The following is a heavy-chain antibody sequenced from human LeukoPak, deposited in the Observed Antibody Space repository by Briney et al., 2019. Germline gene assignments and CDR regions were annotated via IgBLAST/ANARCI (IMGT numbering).Heavy chain of an antibody. CDR3: VLGDAGY. J-gene: IGHJ4*02. Sequence: PGRTLRLSCAVSVFTHSSYWMSCVREAPGQGLEWVAKIKQEGSEKYYVGSVQGRFTSSRENAKNSLYLQMNSLRAEDTAVYYCVLGDAGYWGQGTLVTVSS. CDR1: VFTHSSYW. V-gene: IGHV3-7*01. CDR2: IKQEGSEK. D-gene: IGHD3-16*01.